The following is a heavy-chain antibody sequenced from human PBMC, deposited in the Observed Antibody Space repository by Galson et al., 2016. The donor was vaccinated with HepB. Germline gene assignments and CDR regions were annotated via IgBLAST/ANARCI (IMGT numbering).Heavy chain of an antibody. J-gene: IGHJ4*01. Sequence: SLRLSCAASGFTFTTYWMSWVRQAPGKGLEWVANIKPDGSEQFYVDSVKGRFAISRDNAENSLNLQMNSLRAEDTAVYYCARDGGYGTWVYWGQGTLVTVSS. CDR1: GFTFTTYW. CDR3: ARDGGYGTWVY. CDR2: IKPDGSEQ. D-gene: IGHD5-12*01. V-gene: IGHV3-7*01.